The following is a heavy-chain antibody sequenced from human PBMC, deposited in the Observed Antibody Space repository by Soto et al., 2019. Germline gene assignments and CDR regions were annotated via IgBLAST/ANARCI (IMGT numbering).Heavy chain of an antibody. V-gene: IGHV4-34*01. CDR3: ARGPLGRRSSGWRHHDY. Sequence: QVQLQQWGAGLLKPSETLSLTCAVYGGSFSGYYWSWIRQPPGKGLEWIGEINHSGSTNYNQSLTSRVHISVDTSKNQFSLKLRSVTAADTAVYYCARGPLGRRSSGWRHHDYWGQGTLVTVSS. J-gene: IGHJ4*02. D-gene: IGHD6-19*01. CDR2: INHSGST. CDR1: GGSFSGYY.